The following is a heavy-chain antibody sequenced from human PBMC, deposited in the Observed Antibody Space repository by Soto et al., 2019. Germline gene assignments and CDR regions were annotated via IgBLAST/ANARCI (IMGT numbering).Heavy chain of an antibody. CDR1: GGSISSSSYY. D-gene: IGHD5-12*01. J-gene: IGHJ6*03. V-gene: IGHV4-39*01. CDR2: IYYSGST. CDR3: ASEYSGYDSRVDYYYYMDV. Sequence: SETLSLTCTVSGGSISSSSYYWGWIRQPPGKGLEWIGSIYYSGSTYYNPSLKSRVTISVDTSKNQFSLKLSSVTAADTAVYYCASEYSGYDSRVDYYYYMDVWGKGTTVTVSS.